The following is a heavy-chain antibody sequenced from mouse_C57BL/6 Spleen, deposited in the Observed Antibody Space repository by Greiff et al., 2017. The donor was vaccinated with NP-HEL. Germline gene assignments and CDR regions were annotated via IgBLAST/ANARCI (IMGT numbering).Heavy chain of an antibody. Sequence: QVQLQQPGAELVMPGASVKLSCKASGYTFTSYWMHWVKQRPGQGLEWIGEIDPSGSYTNYNQKFKGKSTLTVDKSSSTAYMQLSSLTSEDSAVKYYARGRSNYAMDYWGQGTTLTVSS. J-gene: IGHJ4*01. V-gene: IGHV1-69*01. D-gene: IGHD5-1*01. CDR1: GYTFTSYW. CDR2: IDPSGSYT. CDR3: ARGRSNYAMDY.